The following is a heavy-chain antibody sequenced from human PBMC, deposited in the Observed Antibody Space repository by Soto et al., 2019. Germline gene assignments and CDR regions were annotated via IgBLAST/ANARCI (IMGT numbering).Heavy chain of an antibody. CDR2: IYSGGST. Sequence: EVQLVESGGGLIQPGGSLRLSCAASGFTVSSNYMSWVRQAPGKGLEWVSVIYSGGSTYYADSVKGRFTISRDNSKNTLYLQMNSLRAEDTAVYHCARGFKVEMATTFDYWGQGTLVTVSS. J-gene: IGHJ4*02. V-gene: IGHV3-53*01. D-gene: IGHD1-1*01. CDR3: ARGFKVEMATTFDY. CDR1: GFTVSSNY.